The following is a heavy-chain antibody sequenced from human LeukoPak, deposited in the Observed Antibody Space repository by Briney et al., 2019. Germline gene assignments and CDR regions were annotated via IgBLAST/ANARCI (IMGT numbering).Heavy chain of an antibody. V-gene: IGHV4-39*05. J-gene: IGHJ5*02. CDR3: AQSLGSSNWIGNWFDP. Sequence: PETPSLTCTVSGGSISSSSHSWGWIRQPPGKGLEWTGSIYYTGRTYYNPSLKSRVTISVDTSKNQFSLKLSSVTAADTAVYYCAQSLGSSNWIGNWFDPWGQGTLVTVSS. CDR1: GGSISSSSHS. CDR2: IYYTGRT. D-gene: IGHD6-13*01.